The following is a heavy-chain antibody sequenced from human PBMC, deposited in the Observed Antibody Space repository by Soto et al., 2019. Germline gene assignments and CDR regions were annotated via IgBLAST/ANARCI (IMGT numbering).Heavy chain of an antibody. V-gene: IGHV3-30*18. CDR1: GFTFSSYG. CDR2: ISYDGNNK. J-gene: IGHJ6*02. Sequence: GGSLRLSCAATGFTFSSYGMHWVRQAQGKGLEWVAVISYDGNNKYYADSVKGRFTISRDNSKNTLYLQMNSLRAEDTAVYYCAKDEVLVVAVARDYYGMDVWGQGTTVTVS. CDR3: AKDEVLVVAVARDYYGMDV. D-gene: IGHD2-15*01.